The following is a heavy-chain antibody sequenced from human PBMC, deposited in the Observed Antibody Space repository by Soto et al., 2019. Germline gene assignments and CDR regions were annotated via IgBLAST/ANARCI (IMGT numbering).Heavy chain of an antibody. V-gene: IGHV1-2*04. Sequence: ASVKVSCKASGYTFTGYYMHWVRQAPGQGLEWMGWINPNSGGTNYAQKFQGWVTMTRDTSISTAYMELSRLRSDDTAVYYCARDWRRGYSGYDHYYYGMDVWGQGTTVTVSS. D-gene: IGHD5-12*01. CDR3: ARDWRRGYSGYDHYYYGMDV. CDR2: INPNSGGT. J-gene: IGHJ6*02. CDR1: GYTFTGYY.